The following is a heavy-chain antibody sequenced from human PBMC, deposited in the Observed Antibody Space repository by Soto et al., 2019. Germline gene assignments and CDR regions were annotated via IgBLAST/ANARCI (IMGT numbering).Heavy chain of an antibody. D-gene: IGHD2-21*02. V-gene: IGHV3-48*02. CDR3: ARLPKGSLVTA. CDR1: GFRFSDHS. CDR2: ISSNGDIT. Sequence: LVASGGGLVHPGESLRLSCEGSGFRFSDHSMNWVRQAPGKGLQWISYISSNGDITYYADSVKGRFTVSRDNANNAMFLQMNSLRDDDTATYYCARLPKGSLVTAWGQGARVTVSS. J-gene: IGHJ4*02.